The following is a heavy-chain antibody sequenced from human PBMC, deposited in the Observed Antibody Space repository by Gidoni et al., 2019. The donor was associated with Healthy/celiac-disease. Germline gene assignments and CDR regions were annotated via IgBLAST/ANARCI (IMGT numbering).Heavy chain of an antibody. D-gene: IGHD4-17*01. CDR3: AFSGDYGGY. J-gene: IGHJ4*02. Sequence: QVTLKESGPVLVKPTENLTLTCTVAGFSLSNARMGVSWIRQPPGKALEWLAHIFSNDEKSYSTSLKSRLTISKDTSKSQVVLTMTNMDPVDTATYYCAFSGDYGGYWGQGTLVTVSS. V-gene: IGHV2-26*01. CDR2: IFSNDEK. CDR1: GFSLSNARMG.